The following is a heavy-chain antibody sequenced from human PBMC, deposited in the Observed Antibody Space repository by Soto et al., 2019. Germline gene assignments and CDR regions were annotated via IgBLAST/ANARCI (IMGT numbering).Heavy chain of an antibody. CDR2: SIPIFGTA. CDR3: ATGHMRYCHSSCYSSHQYYYYGMGV. Sequence: SAKASCKASGGTFSSYAISWVRQAPGQGLEWRGGSIPIFGTASYPQNFQGRVTITAHESTSPAYMELSSLRSEARAVYYCATGHMRYCHSSCYSSHQYYYYGMGVSGQGATVTASS. CDR1: GGTFSSYA. J-gene: IGHJ6*02. D-gene: IGHD3-22*01. V-gene: IGHV1-69*13.